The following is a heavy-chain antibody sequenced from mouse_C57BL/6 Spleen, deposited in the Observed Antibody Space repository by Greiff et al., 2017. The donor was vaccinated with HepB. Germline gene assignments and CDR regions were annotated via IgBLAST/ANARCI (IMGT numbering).Heavy chain of an antibody. J-gene: IGHJ4*01. CDR2: LSYDGSN. CDR3: ARHGSPPDAMDY. D-gene: IGHD1-1*01. V-gene: IGHV3-6*01. CDR1: GYSITSGYY. Sequence: EVKLVEPGPGLVKPSPSLSLTCSVSGYSITSGYYWNWIQQLPENKLEWMGYLSYDGSNNYNPTLKNRTSITRDTSTNPFSLKLSSVTTEDTATYYCARHGSPPDAMDYWGQGTSVTVSS.